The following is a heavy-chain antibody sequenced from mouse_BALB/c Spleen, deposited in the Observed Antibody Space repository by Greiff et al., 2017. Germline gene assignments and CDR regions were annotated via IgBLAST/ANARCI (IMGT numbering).Heavy chain of an antibody. CDR2: IYPGDGDT. CDR3: ARRGNYGNYWWYFDV. V-gene: IGHV1-80*01. CDR1: GYAFSSYW. J-gene: IGHJ1*01. Sequence: VKLLESGAELVRPGSSVKISCKASGYAFSSYWMNWVKQRPGQGLEWIGQIYPGDGDTNYNGKFKGKATLTADKSSSTAYMQLSSLTSEDSAVYFCARRGNYGNYWWYFDVWGAGTTVTVSS. D-gene: IGHD2-1*01.